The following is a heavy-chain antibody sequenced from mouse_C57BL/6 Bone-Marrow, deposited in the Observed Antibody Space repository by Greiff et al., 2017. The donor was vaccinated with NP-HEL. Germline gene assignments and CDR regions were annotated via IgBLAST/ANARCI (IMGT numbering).Heavy chain of an antibody. D-gene: IGHD1-1*01. CDR3: ANHDYGSQMDY. CDR2: IWRGGST. Sequence: QVQLKQSGPGLVQPFQSLSITCTVSGFSLTSYGVHWVRQSPGNGLEWPGAIWRGGSTDYNAAFMSRLSITNDNSKSQVFFIMNSLQADDTAIYYCANHDYGSQMDYWGQGTSDTVSS. CDR1: GFSLTSYG. V-gene: IGHV2-5*01. J-gene: IGHJ4*01.